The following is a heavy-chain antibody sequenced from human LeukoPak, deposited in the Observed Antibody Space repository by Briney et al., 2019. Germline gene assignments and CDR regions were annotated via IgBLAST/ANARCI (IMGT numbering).Heavy chain of an antibody. CDR3: ASQPPTIGPGAFDI. CDR1: GGSISSSSYY. CDR2: IYYSGST. J-gene: IGHJ3*02. Sequence: SETLSLTCTVSGGSISSSSYYWGWIRHPPGKGLEWLGSIYYSGSTYYNPSLKSRVTISVDTSKNQFSLKLSSVTAADTAVYYCASQPPTIGPGAFDIWGQGTMVTVSS. D-gene: IGHD5-12*01. V-gene: IGHV4-39*01.